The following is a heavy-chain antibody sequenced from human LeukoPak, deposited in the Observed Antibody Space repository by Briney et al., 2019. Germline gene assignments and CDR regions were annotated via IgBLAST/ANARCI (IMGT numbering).Heavy chain of an antibody. CDR3: ARHSDVVGAI. V-gene: IGHV5-51*01. Sequence: GESLKISCEASGYTFTHQWIGWVRQMPGTGLEWGGIIYPRDSDTIYSPSFQGHVTISADTSINTAYLEWRSLEASDTAMYYCARHSDVVGAIWGQGTQVTVSS. D-gene: IGHD3-16*01. CDR1: GYTFTHQW. J-gene: IGHJ4*02. CDR2: IYPRDSDT.